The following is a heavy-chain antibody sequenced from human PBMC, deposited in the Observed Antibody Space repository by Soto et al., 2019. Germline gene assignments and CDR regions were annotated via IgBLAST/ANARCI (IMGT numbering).Heavy chain of an antibody. D-gene: IGHD3-10*01. J-gene: IGHJ4*02. V-gene: IGHV3-72*01. CDR3: TVWGSGNDFGAA. Sequence: EVQLVESGGGLVQPGGSLRLSCAASGFTFSDHYMDWVRQAPGKGLEWVGRSKNKADSYTTEYAASVKGRFTISRDGSKNALLLQMTSLKTEDRAVYYCTVWGSGNDFGAAWGQGILVTVSS. CDR1: GFTFSDHY. CDR2: SKNKADSYTT.